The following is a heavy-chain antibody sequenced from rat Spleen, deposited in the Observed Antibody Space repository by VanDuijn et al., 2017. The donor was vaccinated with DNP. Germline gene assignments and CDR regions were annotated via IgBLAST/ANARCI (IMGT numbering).Heavy chain of an antibody. CDR1: GYTFSSSY. Sequence: QVQLQQSGAELAKPGSSVMISCRASGYTFSSSYIGWIKQTTGQGLDYIGYINMGSGGTNYNEKFKGKATLTVDKSSSTVFMQLSSLTPDDSAVYYCARWGGPGYFDYWGQGVMVTVSS. V-gene: IGHV1-43*01. CDR2: INMGSGGT. CDR3: ARWGGPGYFDY. J-gene: IGHJ2*01. D-gene: IGHD1-4*01.